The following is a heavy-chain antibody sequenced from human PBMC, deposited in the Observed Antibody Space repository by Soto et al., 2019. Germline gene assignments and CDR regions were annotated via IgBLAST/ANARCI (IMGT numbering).Heavy chain of an antibody. D-gene: IGHD6-19*01. CDR1: GGSISSGGYS. J-gene: IGHJ4*02. CDR2: IYHSGST. Sequence: SETLSLTCAVSGGSISSGGYSWSWIRQPPGKGLEWIGYIYHSGSTYYNPSLKSRVTISVDRSKNQFSLKLSSVTAADTAVYYCAKSRGSGWRSPFDYWGQGTLVTVSS. CDR3: AKSRGSGWRSPFDY. V-gene: IGHV4-30-2*01.